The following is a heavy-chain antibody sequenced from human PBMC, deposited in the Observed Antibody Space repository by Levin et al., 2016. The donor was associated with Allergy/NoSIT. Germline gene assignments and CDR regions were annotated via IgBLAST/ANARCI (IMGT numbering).Heavy chain of an antibody. Sequence: SETLSLTCTVSRGSFFTNDWWTWVRQAPGKGLEWIGRINHSGTTNYNPALESRVSISVDKSKKQFSLEMVSVTAADTAVYYCARGSRRVVPAVMTDYYYYYYMDVWGKGTTVTVSS. J-gene: IGHJ6*03. CDR3: ARGSRRVVPAVMTDYYYYYYMDV. CDR1: RGSFFTNDW. CDR2: INHSGTT. D-gene: IGHD2-2*01. V-gene: IGHV4-4*02.